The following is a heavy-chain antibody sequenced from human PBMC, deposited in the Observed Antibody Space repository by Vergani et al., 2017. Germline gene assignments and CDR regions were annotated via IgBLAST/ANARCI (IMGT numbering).Heavy chain of an antibody. CDR3: SKDGGVGATIIAGFES. V-gene: IGHV3-43D*03. CDR1: GFTSGFAFDDFA. Sequence: EVQLVESGGGVVQPGGSLRLSCAASGFTSGFAFDDFAMHWVRQAPGKGLEWVALVTWDGDTKYYADSVKGRFTVSRDNGKHSVYLQMDSLRGDDTALYYCSKDGGVGATIIAGFESWGQGTLVTVSS. J-gene: IGHJ4*02. CDR2: VTWDGDTK. D-gene: IGHD1-26*01.